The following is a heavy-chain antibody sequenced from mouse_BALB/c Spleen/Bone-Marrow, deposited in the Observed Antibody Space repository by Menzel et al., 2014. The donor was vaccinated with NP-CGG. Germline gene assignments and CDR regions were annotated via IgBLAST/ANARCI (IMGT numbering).Heavy chain of an antibody. J-gene: IGHJ2*01. CDR2: IDPANGNT. D-gene: IGHD1-2*01. CDR1: GFNIKDTY. CDR3: ARYYYGYYFDY. Sequence: VQLQQPGAELVEPGASVKLSCTASGFNIKDTYMHWVKQRPEQGLEWSGRIDPANGNTKYDPKFQGKATITADTSSNTAYLQLSSLTSEDTAVYYCARYYYGYYFDYWGQGTTLTVSS. V-gene: IGHV14-3*02.